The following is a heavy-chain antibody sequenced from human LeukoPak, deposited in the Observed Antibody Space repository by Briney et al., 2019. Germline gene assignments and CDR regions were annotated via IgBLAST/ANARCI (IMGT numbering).Heavy chain of an antibody. CDR2: IYYSGSA. Sequence: SSETLSLTCTVSGGSISSSSYYWGWIRQPPGKGLEWIGSIYYSGSAYYNPSLKSRVTISVDTSKDQFSLKLSSVTAADTAVYYCARLGIQLWLTADYWGQGTLVTVSS. CDR1: GGSISSSSYY. CDR3: ARLGIQLWLTADY. D-gene: IGHD5-18*01. V-gene: IGHV4-39*01. J-gene: IGHJ4*02.